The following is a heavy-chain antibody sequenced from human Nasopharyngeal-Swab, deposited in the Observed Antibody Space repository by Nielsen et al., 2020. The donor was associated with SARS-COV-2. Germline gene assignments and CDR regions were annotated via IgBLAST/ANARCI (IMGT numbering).Heavy chain of an antibody. J-gene: IGHJ6*03. CDR3: ARDGQLQPGDWYYYMDV. V-gene: IGHV3-23*01. Sequence: GESLKISCAASGFTFSSYAMSWVRQVPGKGLEWVSSLGVGGGPTYYADSAKGRFTISSDNSKNTLYLQMNSLRVEDTAVYYCARDGQLQPGDWYYYMDVWGKGTTVTVSS. CDR1: GFTFSSYA. D-gene: IGHD2-2*01. CDR2: LGVGGGPT.